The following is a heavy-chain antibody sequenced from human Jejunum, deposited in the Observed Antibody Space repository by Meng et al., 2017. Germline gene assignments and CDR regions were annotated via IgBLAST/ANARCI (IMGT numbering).Heavy chain of an antibody. J-gene: IGHJ4*02. CDR1: GFTFTSYW. CDR2: IKQDGTAK. Sequence: GGSLRLSCAVSGFTFTSYWISWVRQAPGKGLEWVANIKQDGTAKHYVGSLKGRLTISRDNAKNSVYLQMDSLRVEDTAVYYCAKGVGAANYCFDYWGQGTLVTVSS. V-gene: IGHV3-7*01. D-gene: IGHD3-10*01. CDR3: AKGVGAANYCFDY.